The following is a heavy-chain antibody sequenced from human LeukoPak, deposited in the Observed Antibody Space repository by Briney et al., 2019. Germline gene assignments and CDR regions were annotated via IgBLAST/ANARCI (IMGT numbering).Heavy chain of an antibody. J-gene: IGHJ4*02. CDR1: GYSFTSYW. CDR2: IYPGDSDT. D-gene: IGHD2-2*01. Sequence: GESLQISCKGSGYSFTSYWIGWVRQMPGKGLEWMGIIYPGDSDTRYSPSFQGQVTISADKSISTAYLQWSSLKASDTAMYYCARRDDCSSTSCYDFDYWGQGTLVTVSS. V-gene: IGHV5-51*01. CDR3: ARRDDCSSTSCYDFDY.